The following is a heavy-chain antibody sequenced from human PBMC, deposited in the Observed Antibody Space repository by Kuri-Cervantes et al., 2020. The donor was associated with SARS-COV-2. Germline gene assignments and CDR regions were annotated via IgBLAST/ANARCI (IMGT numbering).Heavy chain of an antibody. V-gene: IGHV1-69*04. CDR1: GVAFSSDA. CDR2: LIPILGIA. CDR3: ARFGSITIFGVLPPLGYYYYGMDV. D-gene: IGHD3-3*01. J-gene: IGHJ6*02. Sequence: VKVSCQASGVAFSSDAISWVRHAPVQGREWMGRLIPILGIANYTQQFQGRVTITADRSTSTAHMDLRSLRSDDTAVYYCARFGSITIFGVLPPLGYYYYGMDVWGQGTTVPSP.